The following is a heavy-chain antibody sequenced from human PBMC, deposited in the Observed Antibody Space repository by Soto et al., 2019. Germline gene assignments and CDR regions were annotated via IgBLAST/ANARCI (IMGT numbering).Heavy chain of an antibody. J-gene: IGHJ4*02. V-gene: IGHV3-30*18. CDR2: ISYDGSNK. CDR3: AKLRPGPVDY. Sequence: GGSLRLSCAASGFTFSSYGMHWVRQAPGKGLEWVAVISYDGSNKYYADSVKGRFTISRDNSKNTLYLQMNSLRAEDTAVYYCAKLRPGPVDYWGQGTLVTVSS. CDR1: GFTFSSYG.